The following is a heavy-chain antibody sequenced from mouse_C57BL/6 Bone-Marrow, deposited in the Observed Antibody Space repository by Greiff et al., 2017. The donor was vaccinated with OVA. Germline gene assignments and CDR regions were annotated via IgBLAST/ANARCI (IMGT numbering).Heavy chain of an antibody. CDR3: AREGYYGSSYGYFDV. D-gene: IGHD1-1*01. CDR1: GYAFSSSW. J-gene: IGHJ1*03. Sequence: VKLMESGPELVKPGASVKISCKASGYAFSSSWMNWVKQRPGKGLEWIGRIYPGDGDTNYNGKFKGKAKLTADKSSRTAYMQLSSLTSEDSAVYFCAREGYYGSSYGYFDVWGTGTTVTVSS. V-gene: IGHV1-82*01. CDR2: IYPGDGDT.